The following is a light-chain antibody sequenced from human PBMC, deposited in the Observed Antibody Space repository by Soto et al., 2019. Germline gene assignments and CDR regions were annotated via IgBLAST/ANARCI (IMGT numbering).Light chain of an antibody. J-gene: IGKJ1*01. V-gene: IGKV3-15*01. Sequence: DIVMTQSPATLSVSPGEGATLSCRASQSVGSNLAWYQQKPGQAPRLLINGASTRATGVPARFSGSGSGTDFTLTISRLEPEDFAVYYCQQYGSSRTFGQGTKVDIK. CDR2: GAS. CDR3: QQYGSSRT. CDR1: QSVGSN.